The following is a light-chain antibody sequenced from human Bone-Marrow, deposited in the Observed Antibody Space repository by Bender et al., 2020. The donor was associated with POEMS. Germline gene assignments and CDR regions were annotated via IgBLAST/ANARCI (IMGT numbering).Light chain of an antibody. CDR1: SSNIGAHA. Sequence: QSVLTQPPSASGTPGQRVTISCSGGSSNIGAHAVNWYQHLPGTAPKLLIYSSHRRPSEVPDRFSGSRSGTSASLAISGIQSEDEADSYCAVWKGSRNDWVFGGKTGLTVL. CDR3: AVWKGSRNDWV. V-gene: IGLV1-44*01. J-gene: IGLJ3*02. CDR2: SSH.